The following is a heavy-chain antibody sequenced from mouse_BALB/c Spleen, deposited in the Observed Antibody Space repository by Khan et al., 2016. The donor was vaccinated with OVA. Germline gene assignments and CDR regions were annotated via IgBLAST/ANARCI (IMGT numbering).Heavy chain of an antibody. CDR1: GYSITSDYA. J-gene: IGHJ1*01. Sequence: EVQLVESGPGLVKPSQSLSLTCTVTGYSITSDYAWNWIRQFPGNKLEWMGYISYSGSANYNPSLKSRISITRDTSENQFFLQLHSVTTEDSATYYCSRRYYYGHWYFDVWGAGTTVTVSS. CDR2: ISYSGSA. CDR3: SRRYYYGHWYFDV. D-gene: IGHD1-1*01. V-gene: IGHV3-2*02.